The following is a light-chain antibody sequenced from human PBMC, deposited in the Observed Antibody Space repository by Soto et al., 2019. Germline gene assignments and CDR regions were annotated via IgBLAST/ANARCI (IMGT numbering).Light chain of an antibody. J-gene: IGKJ2*01. V-gene: IGKV1-9*01. CDR1: QGISTY. Sequence: DIQLTQSPSFLSASVGDRVTITCRASQGISTYLSWYLQRPGKAPKLLIYGASTLQSGVPSRFSGRGSGTESPITISSLQHEDFGNYYCQQLNTVSYAFGQGTKLEIK. CDR3: QQLNTVSYA. CDR2: GAS.